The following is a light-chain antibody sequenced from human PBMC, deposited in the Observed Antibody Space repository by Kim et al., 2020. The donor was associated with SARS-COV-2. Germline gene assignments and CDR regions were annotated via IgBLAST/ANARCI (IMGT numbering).Light chain of an antibody. CDR3: SSYTSSSTLV. J-gene: IGLJ1*01. CDR1: SSDVGGYNY. Sequence: GQSITIACTGTSSDVGGYNYVSWYQHHPRKAPKLMIYDVSNRPSGVSNRFSGSKSGNPASLTISGLQAEDEADYYCSSYTSSSTLVFGTGPKVTVL. CDR2: DVS. V-gene: IGLV2-14*03.